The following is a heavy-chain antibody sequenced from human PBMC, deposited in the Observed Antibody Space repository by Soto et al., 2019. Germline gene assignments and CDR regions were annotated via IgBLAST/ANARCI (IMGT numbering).Heavy chain of an antibody. D-gene: IGHD6-19*01. CDR2: ITSSGGST. Sequence: GGSLRLSCAASGFTFSSYAMSWVRQAPGKGLEWVSAITSSGGSTYYAGSVKGRFTISRDNSKNTLYLQMNSLRAGDTAVYYCARDGYSSGGSGMDVWGQGTTVTVSS. CDR3: ARDGYSSGGSGMDV. CDR1: GFTFSSYA. V-gene: IGHV3-23*01. J-gene: IGHJ6*02.